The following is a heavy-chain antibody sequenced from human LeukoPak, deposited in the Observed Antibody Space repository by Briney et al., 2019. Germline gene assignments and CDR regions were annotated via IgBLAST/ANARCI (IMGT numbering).Heavy chain of an antibody. CDR1: GYTFTDYD. D-gene: IGHD3-10*01. Sequence: ASVRVSCKTSGYTFTDYDITWVRQAPGQGLEWMGRVSPYNGNTYYSQTFQGRVTITKDTSTSTVYMELRSLRSDDTAVYYCARAEQVLWFGGKLDYWGQGTLVTVSS. CDR2: VSPYNGNT. CDR3: ARAEQVLWFGGKLDY. V-gene: IGHV1-18*01. J-gene: IGHJ4*02.